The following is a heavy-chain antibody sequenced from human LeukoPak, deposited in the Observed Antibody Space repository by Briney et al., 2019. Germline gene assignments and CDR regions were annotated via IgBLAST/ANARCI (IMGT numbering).Heavy chain of an antibody. J-gene: IGHJ4*02. CDR3: ARDSFDFWSGYYVY. CDR1: GFTFSSYS. CDR2: ISSSSSYI. D-gene: IGHD3-3*01. Sequence: GGSLRLSCAASGFTFSSYSMNWVRQAPGKGLEWVSSISSSSSYIYYADSVKGRFTISRDNAKNSLYLQMNSLRAEDTAVYYCARDSFDFWSGYYVYWGQGTLVTVSS. V-gene: IGHV3-21*01.